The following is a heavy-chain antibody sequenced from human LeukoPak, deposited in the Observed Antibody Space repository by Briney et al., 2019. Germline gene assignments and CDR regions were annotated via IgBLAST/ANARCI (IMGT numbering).Heavy chain of an antibody. CDR3: ARRFDY. J-gene: IGHJ4*02. Sequence: PGGSLRLSCAASGFTFSNYNMHWVRQAPGKGLEWVSYITSGSTTTYYADSVKGRFTISRDNAKNSLYLQMNSLKDEDTAAYYCARRFDYWGQGTLVTVSS. CDR2: ITSGSTTT. CDR1: GFTFSNYN. V-gene: IGHV3-48*02.